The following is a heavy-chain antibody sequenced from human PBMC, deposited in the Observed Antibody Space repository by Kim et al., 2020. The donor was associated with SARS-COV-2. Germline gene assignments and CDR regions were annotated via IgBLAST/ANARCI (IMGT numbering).Heavy chain of an antibody. Sequence: GGSLRLSCAASGFTFSNYAMSWVRQAPGKGLEWVASIRGSSGSLYSADSVKGRFTISRDNSKDTLYLQMNSLRAEDTAVYYCAKGDRGYHYHFDYWGQGTLVTVSS. V-gene: IGHV3-23*01. D-gene: IGHD5-12*01. CDR3: AKGDRGYHYHFDY. J-gene: IGHJ4*02. CDR2: IRGSSGSL. CDR1: GFTFSNYA.